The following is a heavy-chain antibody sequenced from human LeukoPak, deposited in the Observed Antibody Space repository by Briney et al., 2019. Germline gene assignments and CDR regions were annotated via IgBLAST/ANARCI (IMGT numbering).Heavy chain of an antibody. CDR2: SDPKSGAT. J-gene: IGHJ5*02. CDR1: GYTFTSYY. Sequence: ASVKVSCKTSGYTFTSYYIHWLRQAPGQRFEWMGWSDPKSGATKYEHFQGRVTMTRDTSISTAYMELSRLTSDDTAVYYCASIKSRIAAAGTNWFDPWGQGTLVTVSS. V-gene: IGHV1-2*02. CDR3: ASIKSRIAAAGTNWFDP. D-gene: IGHD6-13*01.